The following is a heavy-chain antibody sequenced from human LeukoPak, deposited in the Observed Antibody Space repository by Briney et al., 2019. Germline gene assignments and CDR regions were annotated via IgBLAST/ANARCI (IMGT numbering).Heavy chain of an antibody. Sequence: PGGSLRLSGAASGFSFSSHGMSWVRQAPGKGPEWVSSISSGSDYTYFAESVKGRFTISRDNSKNTLYLQMNSLRVGDTAIYYCAKIGVIGNWYYDVWGRGTLATVSS. D-gene: IGHD3-10*01. CDR1: GFSFSSHG. CDR3: AKIGVIGNWYYDV. CDR2: ISSGSDYT. J-gene: IGHJ2*01. V-gene: IGHV3-23*01.